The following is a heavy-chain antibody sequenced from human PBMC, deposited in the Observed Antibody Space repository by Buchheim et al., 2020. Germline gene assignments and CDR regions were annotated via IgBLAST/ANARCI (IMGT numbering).Heavy chain of an antibody. CDR2: INHSGST. CDR1: GGSFSGYY. CDR3: ARERIQLWLRTYYYYGMDV. Sequence: QVQLQQWGAGLLKPSETLSLTCAVYGGSFSGYYWSWIRQPPGKGLEWIGEINHSGSTNYNTSLKSRVTITVEKSKNQFSLMLSSVTAADTAVYYCARERIQLWLRTYYYYGMDVWGQGTT. V-gene: IGHV4-34*01. D-gene: IGHD5-18*01. J-gene: IGHJ6*02.